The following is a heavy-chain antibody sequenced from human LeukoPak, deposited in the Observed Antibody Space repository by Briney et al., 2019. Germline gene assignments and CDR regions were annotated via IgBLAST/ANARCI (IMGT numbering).Heavy chain of an antibody. D-gene: IGHD3-22*01. CDR2: IYTSGST. CDR3: ASGYDNSGYYYVPDY. CDR1: GGSISSYY. Sequence: SETLSLTCTVSGGSISSYYWSRIRQPAGKGLEWIGRIYTSGSTNYNPSLKSRVTMSVDTSKNQFSLKLSSVTAADTAVYYCASGYDNSGYYYVPDYWGQGTLVTVSS. V-gene: IGHV4-4*07. J-gene: IGHJ4*02.